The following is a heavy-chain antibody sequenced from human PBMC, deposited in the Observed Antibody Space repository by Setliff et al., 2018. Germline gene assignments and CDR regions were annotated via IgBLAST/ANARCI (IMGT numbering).Heavy chain of an antibody. J-gene: IGHJ5*02. CDR1: GFSFSNYA. D-gene: IGHD5-18*01. CDR3: ARSPGWIPWFDP. CDR2: FSSRNDYI. Sequence: PGGSLRLSCEASGFSFSNYAMNWVRQAPGKGLEWVASFSSRNDYIYHADSVKGRFTISRDNAKTSLYLQMDSLRVEDTAVYFCARSPGWIPWFDPWGQGTLVTVSS. V-gene: IGHV3-21*01.